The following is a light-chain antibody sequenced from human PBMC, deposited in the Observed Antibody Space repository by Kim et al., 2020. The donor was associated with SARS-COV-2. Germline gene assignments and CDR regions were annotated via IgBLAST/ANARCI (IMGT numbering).Light chain of an antibody. J-gene: IGLJ6*01. CDR3: QVWDTSSSHYV. V-gene: IGLV3-21*04. CDR2: YDS. Sequence: SYELTQPPSVSVAPGQTAKITCGENNIGSKTVHWYQQKPGQAPVLVIYYDSDRPSGIPERFSGSNSENTATLTISRVAAGDEADYYCQVWDTSSSHYVFG. CDR1: NIGSKT.